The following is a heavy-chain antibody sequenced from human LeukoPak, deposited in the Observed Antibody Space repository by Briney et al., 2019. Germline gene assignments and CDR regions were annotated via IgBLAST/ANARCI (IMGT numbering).Heavy chain of an antibody. CDR2: IYDDSST. Sequence: AGGSLRLSCAASGFTVSSKYMSWVRQAREKGLEWVSVIYDDSSTFYAGSVKGRFSISRDNSMNTLYLQMNSLRAEDTGVYYCARVQDSGLFRWFWGQGTLVTVSS. D-gene: IGHD1-26*01. CDR3: ARVQDSGLFRWF. V-gene: IGHV3-66*01. J-gene: IGHJ4*02. CDR1: GFTVSSKY.